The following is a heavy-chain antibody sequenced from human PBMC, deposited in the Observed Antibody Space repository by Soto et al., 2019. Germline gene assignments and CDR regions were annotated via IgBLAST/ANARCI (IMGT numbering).Heavy chain of an antibody. CDR1: VFTFSSYG. V-gene: IGHV3-30*18. D-gene: IGHD1-26*01. CDR3: AKDVVVGATTGLGDYYYYYGMDV. Sequence: GSYLRPSCEASVFTFSSYGMHWFRVAPVNGLEWVPFISYDGSNKYYADSVKGRFTISRDNSKNTLYLQMNSLRAEDTAVYYCAKDVVVGATTGLGDYYYYYGMDVWGQGTKVTVSS. J-gene: IGHJ6*02. CDR2: ISYDGSNK.